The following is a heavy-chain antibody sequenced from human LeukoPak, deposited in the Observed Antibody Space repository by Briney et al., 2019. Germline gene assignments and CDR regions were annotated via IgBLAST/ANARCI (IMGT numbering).Heavy chain of an antibody. V-gene: IGHV4-59*01. Sequence: MPSETLSLTCTVSGGSISSYYWSWIRQPPGKGLEWIGYIYYSGTTNYNPSLKSRVTISVDTSKNQFSLKLSSVTAADTAVYYCARGVYIAAAQHGYWGQGTLVTVSS. CDR2: IYYSGTT. D-gene: IGHD6-13*01. J-gene: IGHJ4*02. CDR1: GGSISSYY. CDR3: ARGVYIAAAQHGY.